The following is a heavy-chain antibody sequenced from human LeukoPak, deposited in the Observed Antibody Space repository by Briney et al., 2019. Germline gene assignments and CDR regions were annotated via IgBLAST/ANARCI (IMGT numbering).Heavy chain of an antibody. CDR3: ARLVRYCSTNSCYPFDY. D-gene: IGHD2-2*01. CDR2: IYYSGGT. J-gene: IGHJ4*02. V-gene: IGHV4-39*01. CDR1: GGSISSSSYY. Sequence: SETLSLTCTVSGGSISSSSYYWGWIRQPPGKGLEWIGSIYYSGGTYYNPSLKSRVTISIDTSRNQFSLKVNSVTAADTAVYYCARLVRYCSTNSCYPFDYWGQGTLVTVSS.